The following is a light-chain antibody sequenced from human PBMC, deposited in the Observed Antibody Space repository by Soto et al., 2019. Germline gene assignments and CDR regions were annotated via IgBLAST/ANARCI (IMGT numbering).Light chain of an antibody. CDR3: QQYGSSLFT. V-gene: IGKV3-20*01. CDR2: GAS. CDR1: QSVSSSY. J-gene: IGKJ3*01. Sequence: EIVLTQSPGTLSLSPGERATHSCRASQSVSSSYLAWYQQKPGQAPRLLIYGASSRATGIPDRFSGSGSGTDFTLTISRLEPEDFAMYYCQQYGSSLFTFGPGTKVDIK.